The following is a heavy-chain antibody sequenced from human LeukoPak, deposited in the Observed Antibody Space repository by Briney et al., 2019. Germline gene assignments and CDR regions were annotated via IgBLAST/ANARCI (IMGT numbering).Heavy chain of an antibody. CDR1: GYSFTSYW. D-gene: IGHD3-10*01. Sequence: GESLKISCKGSGYSFTSYWIGWVRQMPGKGLEWMGIIYPGDSDTRYSPSFQGQVTISADKSISTAYLQWSSLKASDTAMYYCARSRRTMVRGRYYYYGMDVWGQGTTVTVSS. J-gene: IGHJ6*02. CDR2: IYPGDSDT. CDR3: ARSRRTMVRGRYYYYGMDV. V-gene: IGHV5-51*01.